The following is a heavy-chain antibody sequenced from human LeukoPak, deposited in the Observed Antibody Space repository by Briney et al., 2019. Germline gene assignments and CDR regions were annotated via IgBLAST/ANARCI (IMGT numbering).Heavy chain of an antibody. D-gene: IGHD2-2*01. J-gene: IGHJ4*02. V-gene: IGHV4-39*01. CDR2: IYYSGST. Sequence: SETLSLTCTVSGGSISSSSYYWGWIRQPPGKGLEWIGSIYYSGSTYYNPSLKSRVTISVDTSKNQFSLKLSSVTAADTAVYYCARREFVVVPAAPFDYWGQGTLVTVSS. CDR1: GGSISSSSYY. CDR3: ARREFVVVPAAPFDY.